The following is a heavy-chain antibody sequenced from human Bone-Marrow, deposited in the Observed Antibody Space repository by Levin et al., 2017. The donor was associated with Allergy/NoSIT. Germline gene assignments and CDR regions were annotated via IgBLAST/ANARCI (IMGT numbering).Heavy chain of an antibody. V-gene: IGHV3-53*01. Sequence: GESLKISCAASGFTVSSNYMSWVRQAPGKGPEWVSVIYSGGSTYYADSVKGRFTISRDNSKNTLYLQMNSLKAEDTAVYYCARGWFGELLSHWGQGTLVTVSS. CDR1: GFTVSSNY. CDR3: ARGWFGELLSH. D-gene: IGHD3-10*01. J-gene: IGHJ4*02. CDR2: IYSGGST.